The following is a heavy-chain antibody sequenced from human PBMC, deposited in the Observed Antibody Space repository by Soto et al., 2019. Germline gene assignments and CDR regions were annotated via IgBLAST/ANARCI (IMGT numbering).Heavy chain of an antibody. CDR3: ARVITIFGVVMANWFDP. V-gene: IGHV4-4*07. J-gene: IGHJ5*02. CDR1: GGSISSYY. CDR2: IYTSVST. Sequence: PSETLSLTCTVSGGSISSYYWSWIRQPAGKGLEWIGRIYTSVSTNYNPSLKSRVTMPVDTSKNQFSLKLSSVTAADTAGYYCARVITIFGVVMANWFDPWGQGTLVTVSS. D-gene: IGHD3-3*01.